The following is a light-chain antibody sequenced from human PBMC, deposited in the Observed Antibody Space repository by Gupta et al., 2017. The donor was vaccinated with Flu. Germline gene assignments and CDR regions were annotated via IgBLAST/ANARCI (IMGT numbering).Light chain of an antibody. CDR3: QQTYTYPPSLT. J-gene: IGKJ4*01. CDR1: QSVSSY. CDR2: AAS. Sequence: DIQMTQYPSSLSASVGDTITLSCRASQSVSSYLNWYQQKPGKAPRLLIYAASSLQSGVPSRFSGSGSVTDFTLTISSLQPEDFATYYCQQTYTYPPSLTSGGGTKVEI. V-gene: IGKV1-39*01.